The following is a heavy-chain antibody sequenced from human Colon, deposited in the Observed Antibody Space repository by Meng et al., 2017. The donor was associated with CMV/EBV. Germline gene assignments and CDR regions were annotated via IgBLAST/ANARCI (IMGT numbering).Heavy chain of an antibody. Sequence: QVRLVRSGPEVKKPGAQGKVSCKTPGYTFTANHLHWVRQAPGQGLEWMGWIYPQDGGTYFAQKFQDRVTLTRDTSITTAYMELSGLTSDDTAIYYCVRESWYFDFWGEGTLVTVSS. V-gene: IGHV1-2*02. CDR2: IYPQDGGT. CDR3: VRESWYFDF. J-gene: IGHJ4*02. CDR1: GYTFTANH. D-gene: IGHD6-13*01.